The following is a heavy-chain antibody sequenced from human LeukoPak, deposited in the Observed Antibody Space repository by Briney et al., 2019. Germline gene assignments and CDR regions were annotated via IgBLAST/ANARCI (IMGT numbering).Heavy chain of an antibody. Sequence: ASVKVSCKASGYTFTSYYMHWVRQAPGQGLEWMGIINPSGGSTSYAQKFQGRVTMTRDMSTSTVYMELSSLRSEDTAVYYCARDRYLRITMVRGVIDLENWFDPWGQGTLVTVSS. CDR1: GYTFTSYY. CDR3: ARDRYLRITMVRGVIDLENWFDP. V-gene: IGHV1-46*01. D-gene: IGHD3-10*01. J-gene: IGHJ5*02. CDR2: INPSGGST.